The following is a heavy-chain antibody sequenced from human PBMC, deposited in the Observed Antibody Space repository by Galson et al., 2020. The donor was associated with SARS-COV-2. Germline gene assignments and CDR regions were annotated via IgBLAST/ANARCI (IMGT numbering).Heavy chain of an antibody. CDR3: ARGMSDFWSGYYYYHMDV. D-gene: IGHD3-3*01. V-gene: IGHV3-13*01. CDR1: GFTFSSYD. CDR2: IGTAGDT. Sequence: GGSLRLSCAASGFTFSSYDMHWVRQATGKGLEWVSAIGTAGDTYYPGSVKGRFTISRENAKNSLYLQMNSLRAGDTAVYYCARGMSDFWSGYYYYHMDVWGKGTTVTVSS. J-gene: IGHJ6*03.